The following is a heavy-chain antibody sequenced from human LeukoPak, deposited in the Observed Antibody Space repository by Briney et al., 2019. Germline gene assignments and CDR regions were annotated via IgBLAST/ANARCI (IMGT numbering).Heavy chain of an antibody. D-gene: IGHD3-10*01. J-gene: IGHJ4*02. CDR1: GFTVSSNY. Sequence: GGSLRLSCAASGFTVSSNYMSWVRQAPGKGLEWVSVIYSGGTTHNADSVKGRFTISRDNSKNTLYLQMNRLRAEDTAVYYCARDTNYYGSGSSDYWGQGTLVTISS. V-gene: IGHV3-66*01. CDR3: ARDTNYYGSGSSDY. CDR2: IYSGGTT.